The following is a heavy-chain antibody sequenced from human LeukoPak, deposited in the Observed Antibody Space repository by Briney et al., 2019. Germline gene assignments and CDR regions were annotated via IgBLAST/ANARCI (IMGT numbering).Heavy chain of an antibody. CDR3: ARGPYYYYGMGV. CDR1: GGSVSSGSYY. J-gene: IGHJ6*02. V-gene: IGHV4-61*01. CDR2: IYYSGST. Sequence: KPSETLSLTCTVSGGSVSSGSYYWSWIRQPPGKGLEWIGYIYYSGSTNYNPSLKSRVTISVDTSKNQFSLKLSSVTAADTAVYYCARGPYYYYGMGVWGQGTTVTVSS.